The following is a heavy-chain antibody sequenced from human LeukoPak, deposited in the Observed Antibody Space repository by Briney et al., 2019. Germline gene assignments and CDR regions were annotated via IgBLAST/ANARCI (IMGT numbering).Heavy chain of an antibody. CDR1: GYTFTSYD. V-gene: IGHV1-8*01. CDR2: MNPNSGNT. Sequence: ASVKVSCKASGYTFTSYDINWVRQATGQGLEWMGWMNPNSGNTGYAQKFQGRVTITADKSTSTAYMELSSLRSEDTAVYYCARDRSTSAYYYYGMDVWGQGTTVTVSS. D-gene: IGHD2-2*01. CDR3: ARDRSTSAYYYYGMDV. J-gene: IGHJ6*02.